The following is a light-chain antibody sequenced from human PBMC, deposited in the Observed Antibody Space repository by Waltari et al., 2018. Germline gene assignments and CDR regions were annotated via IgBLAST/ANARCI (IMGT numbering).Light chain of an antibody. Sequence: DIQMTQSPSSLSASVGDRVTITCRASQTISRYLNWYQQKPGKAPNLLIYAASSLQSGVPSRFSGSGSGTEFTLTIGSLEPEDFAVYYCQHGHTWPLSFGGGTKVEI. V-gene: IGKV1-39*01. CDR1: QTISRY. CDR3: QHGHTWPLS. CDR2: AAS. J-gene: IGKJ4*01.